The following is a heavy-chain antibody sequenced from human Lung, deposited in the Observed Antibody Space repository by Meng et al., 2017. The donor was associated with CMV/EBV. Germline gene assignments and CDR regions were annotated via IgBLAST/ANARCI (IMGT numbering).Heavy chain of an antibody. CDR2: INHSGST. V-gene: IGHV4-34*01. CDR1: GGSFSGYY. CDR3: ARGEIVRKGVDY. D-gene: IGHD3-16*02. Sequence: SXTXSLXCAVYGGSFSGYYWSWIRQPPGKGLEWIGEINHSGSTNYNPSLKSRVTISVDTSKNQFSLKLSSVTAADTAVYYSARGEIVRKGVDYWGQGTLVTVSS. J-gene: IGHJ4*02.